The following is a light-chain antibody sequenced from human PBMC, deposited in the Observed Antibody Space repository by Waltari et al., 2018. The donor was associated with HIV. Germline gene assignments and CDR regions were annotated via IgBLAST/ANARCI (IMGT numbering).Light chain of an antibody. Sequence: IVMTQSPASLAVSLGERATINCKSSQSVLYSSNNKNYLAWYQQKPRQPPKLLIYWASTRESGVPDRFSGSGSGTDFTLTISSLQAEDGALYYCQQYYSTPRTFGQGTKVEVK. CDR1: QSVLYSSNNKNY. CDR3: QQYYSTPRT. CDR2: WAS. J-gene: IGKJ1*01. V-gene: IGKV4-1*01.